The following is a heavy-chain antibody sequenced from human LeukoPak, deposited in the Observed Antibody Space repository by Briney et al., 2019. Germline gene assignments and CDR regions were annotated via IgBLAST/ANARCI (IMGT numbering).Heavy chain of an antibody. J-gene: IGHJ4*02. V-gene: IGHV3-23*01. D-gene: IGHD6-13*01. Sequence: GGSLRLSCAASGFTFSSYAMSWVRQAPGKGLEGVSGISANGDTTKYADSVKGRFTISRDNAKNTVLLQMNSLRADDTAVYHCAKEGRIAAGTGDYFDYWGQGTLVTVSS. CDR2: ISANGDTT. CDR3: AKEGRIAAGTGDYFDY. CDR1: GFTFSSYA.